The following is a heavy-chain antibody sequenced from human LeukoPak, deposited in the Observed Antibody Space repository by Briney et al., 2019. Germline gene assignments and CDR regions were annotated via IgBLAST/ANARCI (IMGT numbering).Heavy chain of an antibody. Sequence: PGGSLRLSCAASGFIFSGYGMHWVRQAPGKGLEWVANIREDGSEKYYVDSVKGRFTISRDNAKNSVSLQMNSLRAEDTAVYYCARDSYSGSPSWRQGTLVTVSS. CDR1: GFIFSGYG. CDR2: IREDGSEK. J-gene: IGHJ5*02. CDR3: ARDSYSGSPS. V-gene: IGHV3-7*01. D-gene: IGHD1-26*01.